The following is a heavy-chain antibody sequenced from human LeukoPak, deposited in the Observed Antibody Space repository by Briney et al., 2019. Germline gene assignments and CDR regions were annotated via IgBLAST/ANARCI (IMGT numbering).Heavy chain of an antibody. CDR1: GFTFSTFA. D-gene: IGHD2-2*01. Sequence: GGSLRLSCAASGFTFSTFAMIWVRQPPGKGLEWVSSIFPSGGEIHYADSVKCHFTISRDNSKNTLYLQMNSLRAEDTAVYYCAKEGDYCSSTICYADYWGQGTLVTVSS. CDR2: IFPSGGEI. J-gene: IGHJ4*02. V-gene: IGHV3-23*01. CDR3: AKEGDYCSSTICYADY.